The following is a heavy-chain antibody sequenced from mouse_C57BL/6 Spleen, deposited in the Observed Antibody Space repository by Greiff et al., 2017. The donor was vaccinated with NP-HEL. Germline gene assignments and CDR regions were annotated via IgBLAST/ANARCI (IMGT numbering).Heavy chain of an antibody. D-gene: IGHD2-5*01. CDR3: ARSAYSNYFSY. Sequence: QVHVKQPGAELVRPGSSVKLSCKASGYTFTSYWMDWVKQRPGQGLEWIGNIYPSDSETHYNQKFKDKATLTVDKSSSTAYMQLSSLTSEDSAVYYCARSAYSNYFSYWGQGTLVTVSA. V-gene: IGHV1-61*01. J-gene: IGHJ3*01. CDR1: GYTFTSYW. CDR2: IYPSDSET.